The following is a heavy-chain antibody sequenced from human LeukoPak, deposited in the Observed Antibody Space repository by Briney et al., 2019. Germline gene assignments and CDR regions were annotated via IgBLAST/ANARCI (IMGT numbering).Heavy chain of an antibody. CDR3: ARDSGYSGYVLFDY. V-gene: IGHV1-18*01. J-gene: IGHJ4*02. D-gene: IGHD5-12*01. CDR2: ISVYNGNT. CDR1: GYTFTSYG. Sequence: ALVKVSCKASGYTFTSYGISWVRQAPGQGLEWMGGISVYNGNTNYAQKLQGRVTMTTDTSTRTAYMELRSLRFDDAAVYYCARDSGYSGYVLFDYWGQGTLVTVSS.